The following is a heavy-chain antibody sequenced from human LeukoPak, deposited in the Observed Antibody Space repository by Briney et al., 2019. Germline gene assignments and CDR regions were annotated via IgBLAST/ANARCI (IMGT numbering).Heavy chain of an antibody. V-gene: IGHV1-69*05. D-gene: IGHD3-22*01. Sequence: SVKVSCKASGGTFSSYAISWVRQAPGQGLEWMGGIIPIFGTANYAQKFQGRVTMTRDTSISTAYMELSRLRSDDTAVYYCARDDSSGYYNFDYWGQGTLVTVSS. CDR3: ARDDSSGYYNFDY. CDR1: GGTFSSYA. CDR2: IIPIFGTA. J-gene: IGHJ4*02.